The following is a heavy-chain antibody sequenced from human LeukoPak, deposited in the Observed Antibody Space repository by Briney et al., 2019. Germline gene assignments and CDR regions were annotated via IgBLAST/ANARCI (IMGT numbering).Heavy chain of an antibody. V-gene: IGHV3-15*05. CDR2: IKTKTDGGTT. D-gene: IGHD1-26*01. J-gene: IGHJ4*02. Sequence: GGSLRLSCAVSGFTFNNAWMAWVRQVPGKGLEWIGRIKTKTDGGTTDYAAPVKGRFTISRDDSKNTLYLQMNSLKIDDTAVYYCATDLRWELQFTLDYWGQGTLVTVSS. CDR1: GFTFNNAW. CDR3: ATDLRWELQFTLDY.